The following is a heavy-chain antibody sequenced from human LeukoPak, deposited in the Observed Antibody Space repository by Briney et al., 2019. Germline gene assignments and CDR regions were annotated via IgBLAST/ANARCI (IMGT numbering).Heavy chain of an antibody. Sequence: GGSLRLSCAVSGITLSNYGMSWVRQAPGKGLEWVAGISDSSGRTNYADSVQGRFTISRDNSKNTLYLQMNSLRAEDTAVYYCAKDESYYDFWSGYYTGWFDPWGQGTLVTVSS. J-gene: IGHJ5*02. CDR2: ISDSSGRT. CDR3: AKDESYYDFWSGYYTGWFDP. D-gene: IGHD3-3*01. V-gene: IGHV3-23*01. CDR1: GITLSNYG.